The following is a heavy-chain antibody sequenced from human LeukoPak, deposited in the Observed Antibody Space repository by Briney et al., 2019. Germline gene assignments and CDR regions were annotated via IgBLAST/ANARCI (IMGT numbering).Heavy chain of an antibody. D-gene: IGHD3-10*01. J-gene: IGHJ4*02. CDR3: ARRGNPYGSGSPGSFDY. CDR1: GGSFSGYY. Sequence: SDTQSLTCAVYGGSFSGYYWSWIRHPPGKGLEWIGEINHSGSTNYNPSLKSRVTISVDTSKNQFSLKLASVTAADTAVYYCARRGNPYGSGSPGSFDYWGQGTLVTVSS. CDR2: INHSGST. V-gene: IGHV4-34*01.